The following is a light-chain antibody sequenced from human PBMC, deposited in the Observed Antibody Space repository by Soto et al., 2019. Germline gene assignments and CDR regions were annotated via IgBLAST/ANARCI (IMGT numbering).Light chain of an antibody. CDR3: CSYAGTYTYV. J-gene: IGLJ1*01. CDR1: SSDVGGYNY. CDR2: DVS. Sequence: QSALTQPRSVSGSPGQSVTISCTGTSSDVGGYNYVSWYQQYPGKAPKLMIYDVSKRPSGVPDRFSGSKSGNTASLTISGHQAEEAADYYCCSYAGTYTYVFGTGTKLTVL. V-gene: IGLV2-11*01.